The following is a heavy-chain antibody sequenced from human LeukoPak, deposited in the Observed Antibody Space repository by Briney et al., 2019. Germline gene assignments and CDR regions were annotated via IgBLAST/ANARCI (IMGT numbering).Heavy chain of an antibody. CDR3: ARDGDYPYWYFDL. V-gene: IGHV1-69*04. CDR2: IIPILGIA. D-gene: IGHD4-17*01. Sequence: SVEVSCKASGYTFTNYYMHWVRQAPGQGLEWTGRIIPILGIANYAQKFQGRVTITADKSTSTAYMELSSLRSEDTAVYYCARDGDYPYWYFDLWGRGTLVTVSS. CDR1: GYTFTNYY. J-gene: IGHJ2*01.